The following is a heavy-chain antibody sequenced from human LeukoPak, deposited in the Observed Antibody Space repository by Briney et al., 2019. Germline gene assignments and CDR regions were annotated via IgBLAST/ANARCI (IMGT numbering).Heavy chain of an antibody. CDR3: ARMSDSSSWGGFDY. CDR2: IYYSGST. J-gene: IGHJ4*02. V-gene: IGHV4-59*12. D-gene: IGHD6-13*01. Sequence: SETLSLTCTVSGGSISSYYWSWIRQPPGKGLEWIGYIYYSGSTNYNPSLKSRVTISVDKSKNQFSLKLSSVTAADTAVYYCARMSDSSSWGGFDYWGQGTLVTVSS. CDR1: GGSISSYY.